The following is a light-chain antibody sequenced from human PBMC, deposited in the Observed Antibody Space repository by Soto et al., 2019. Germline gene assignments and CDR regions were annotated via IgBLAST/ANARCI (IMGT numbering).Light chain of an antibody. Sequence: DIVMTQSPLSLPVTPGEPASTSCRSSQSLLHSNGYNYLDWYLQKPGQSPQLLIYLGSNRASGVPDRFSGSGSGTDFTLKISRVEAEDVGVYYCMQPLQSWTFGPGPTVDIK. CDR1: QSLLHSNGYNY. J-gene: IGKJ1*01. CDR2: LGS. CDR3: MQPLQSWT. V-gene: IGKV2-28*01.